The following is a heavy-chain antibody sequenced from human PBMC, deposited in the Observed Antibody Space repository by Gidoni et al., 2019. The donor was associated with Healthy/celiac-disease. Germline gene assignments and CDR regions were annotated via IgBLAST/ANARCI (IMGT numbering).Heavy chain of an antibody. V-gene: IGHV3-21*01. CDR2: ISSSSSYI. Sequence: EVQLVESGGGLVKPGGSLRLSCAASGFTLSSYSMNWVRQAPGKGLECVSSISSSSSYIYYADSVKGRFTISRDNAKNSLYLQMNSLRAEDTAVYYCAREADFAVAGPWYDYWGQGTLVTVSS. CDR3: AREADFAVAGPWYDY. J-gene: IGHJ4*02. D-gene: IGHD6-19*01. CDR1: GFTLSSYS.